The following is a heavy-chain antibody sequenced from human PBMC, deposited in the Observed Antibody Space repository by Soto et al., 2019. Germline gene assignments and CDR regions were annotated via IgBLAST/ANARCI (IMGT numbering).Heavy chain of an antibody. CDR3: AIFPIYDYGYDDDY. Sequence: HPGGSLRLSCAASGFTFKRYAMSWVRQAPGKGLEWVSTISGSGDTTYYKDSVKGRFTISRDNSKNTLYLQMNGLRAEDTAVYFCAIFPIYDYGYDDDYWGQGALVTVSS. CDR2: ISGSGDTT. CDR1: GFTFKRYA. J-gene: IGHJ4*02. V-gene: IGHV3-23*01. D-gene: IGHD4-17*01.